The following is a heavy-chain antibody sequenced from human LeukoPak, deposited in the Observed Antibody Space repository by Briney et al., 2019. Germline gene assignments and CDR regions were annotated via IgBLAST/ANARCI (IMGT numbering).Heavy chain of an antibody. CDR2: INPNSGGT. J-gene: IGHJ6*02. D-gene: IGHD2-2*01. V-gene: IGHV1-2*02. Sequence: ASVKVSCKASGYTFTGYYMHWVRQAPGQGLEWMGWINPNSGGTNYAQKSQGRVTMTRDTSISTAYMELSRLRSDDTAVYYCARDDSTTRDYYYYGMDVWGQGTTVTVSS. CDR1: GYTFTGYY. CDR3: ARDDSTTRDYYYYGMDV.